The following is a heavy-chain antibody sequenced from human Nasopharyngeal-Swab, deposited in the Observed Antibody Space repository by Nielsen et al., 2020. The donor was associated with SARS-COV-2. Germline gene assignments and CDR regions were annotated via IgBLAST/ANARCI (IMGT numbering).Heavy chain of an antibody. CDR3: ARGGHSSGWVVY. V-gene: IGHV4-59*01. CDR1: GGSISSYY. J-gene: IGHJ4*02. Sequence: GSLRLSCTVSGGSISSYYWSWIRQPPGKGLEWIGYIYYSGSTNYNPSLKSRVTISVDTSKNQFSLKLSSVTAADTAVYYCARGGHSSGWVVYWGQGTLVTVSS. CDR2: IYYSGST. D-gene: IGHD6-19*01.